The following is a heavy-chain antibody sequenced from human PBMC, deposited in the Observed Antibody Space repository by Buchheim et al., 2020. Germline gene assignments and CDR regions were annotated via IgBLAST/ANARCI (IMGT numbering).Heavy chain of an antibody. V-gene: IGHV4-39*01. CDR2: IYYSGST. J-gene: IGHJ6*02. CDR3: ARHIRANRFGPLYGMDV. Sequence: QLQLQESGPGLVKPSETLSLTCTVSGGSISSSSYYWGWIRQPPGKGLEWIGSIYYSGSTYYNPSLKSRVTISVDTPKHQFSLKLSSVTAADTAVYYCARHIRANRFGPLYGMDVWGQGTT. CDR1: GGSISSSSYY. D-gene: IGHD3-16*01.